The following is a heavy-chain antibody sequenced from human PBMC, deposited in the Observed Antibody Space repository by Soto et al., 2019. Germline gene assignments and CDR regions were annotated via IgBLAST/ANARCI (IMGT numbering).Heavy chain of an antibody. D-gene: IGHD6-19*01. Sequence: QVQLVQSGAEVKKPGSSVKVSCKASGGTFSTNAISWVRQAPGQGLEWMGGITPLFGTANYAQKFQGRVTITAVESTPTAYMELSSLRAEATAVYYCAQTLGLAVAGPGRFDLWGRGTRITVSS. CDR3: AQTLGLAVAGPGRFDL. CDR2: ITPLFGTA. V-gene: IGHV1-69*12. CDR1: GGTFSTNA. J-gene: IGHJ2*01.